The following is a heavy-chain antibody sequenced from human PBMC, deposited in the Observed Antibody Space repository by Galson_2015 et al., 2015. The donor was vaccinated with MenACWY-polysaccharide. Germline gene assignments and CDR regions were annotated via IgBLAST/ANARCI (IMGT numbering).Heavy chain of an antibody. CDR3: ANGCSISSCSPLDY. CDR2: INPSGGST. CDR1: QFTFNNYA. J-gene: IGHJ4*02. Sequence: SLRLSCAASQFTFNNYAMIWVRQAPGKGLEWVPTINPSGGSTWYADSVKGRFSISRDNSNNMLYLQMNSLRADDTAVYYCANGCSISSCSPLDYWGQGTLVSVSS. V-gene: IGHV3-23*01. D-gene: IGHD2-2*01.